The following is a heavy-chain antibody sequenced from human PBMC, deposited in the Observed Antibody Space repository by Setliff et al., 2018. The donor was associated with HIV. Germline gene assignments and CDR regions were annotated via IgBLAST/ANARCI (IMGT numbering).Heavy chain of an antibody. CDR2: MNPNSGNT. D-gene: IGHD2-21*01. V-gene: IGHV1-8*02. CDR3: TRGRVVVIAAVKYYYYFDV. CDR1: GYNFTTYD. J-gene: IGHJ6*03. Sequence: ASVKVSCKASGYNFTTYDINWVRQATGQGPEWMGRMNPNSGNTGYAQNFQGRITMTRNTSISTAYMELSSLRSDDTAVYYCTRGRVVVIAAVKYYYYFDVWGKGTTVTVSS.